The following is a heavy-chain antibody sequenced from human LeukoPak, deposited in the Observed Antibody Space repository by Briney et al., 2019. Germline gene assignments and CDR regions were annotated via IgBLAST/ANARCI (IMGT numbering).Heavy chain of an antibody. D-gene: IGHD3-10*01. J-gene: IGHJ5*02. V-gene: IGHV1-69*05. CDR2: IIPIFGTA. CDR3: ANSPDTITMVRGVITGTYWFDP. CDR1: GGTFSSYA. Sequence: SVKVSCKASGGTFSSYAISWVRQAPGQGLEWMGRIIPIFGTANYAQKFQGRVTITTDESTSTAYMELSSLRSEDTAVYYCANSPDTITMVRGVITGTYWFDPWGQGTLVTVSS.